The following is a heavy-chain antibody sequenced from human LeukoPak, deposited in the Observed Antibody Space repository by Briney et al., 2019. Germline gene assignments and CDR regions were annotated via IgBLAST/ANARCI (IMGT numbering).Heavy chain of an antibody. CDR2: ISSSSSYI. Sequence: GGSLRLSCAASGFTFSSYSMNWVRQAPGKGLEWVSSISSSSSYIYYADSVKGRFTISRDNAKNSLYLQMNSLRAEDTAVYYCAREIQAVAGKNFDYWGQGTLVTVSS. J-gene: IGHJ4*02. CDR1: GFTFSSYS. V-gene: IGHV3-21*01. D-gene: IGHD6-19*01. CDR3: AREIQAVAGKNFDY.